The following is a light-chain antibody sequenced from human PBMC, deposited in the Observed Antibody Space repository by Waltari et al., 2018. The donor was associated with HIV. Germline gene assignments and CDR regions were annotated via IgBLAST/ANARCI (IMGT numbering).Light chain of an antibody. V-gene: IGLV2-8*01. Sequence: QSALTQPPSASGSPGQSVTLSCTGTHSDIGTYDYVSWYQQHPGKAPTLVISEVTKRPSGVSDRFSGSRSGNTAFLTVSGLQAEDEADYYCSSFANRDGFYVLFGGGTRLTVL. J-gene: IGLJ2*01. CDR1: HSDIGTYDY. CDR2: EVT. CDR3: SSFANRDGFYVL.